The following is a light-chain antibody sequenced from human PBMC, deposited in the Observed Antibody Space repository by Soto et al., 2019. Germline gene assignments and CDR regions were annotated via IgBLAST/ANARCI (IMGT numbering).Light chain of an antibody. CDR3: SSKTSSRTPFV. CDR1: SSDVGGYNY. V-gene: IGLV2-14*01. J-gene: IGLJ1*01. CDR2: EVN. Sequence: QSALTQPASVSGSPGHSITISCTGTSSDVGGYNYVSWYQQHPGNAPRLMIYEVNNRPSGVPTRFSGSKSGNTASLTISGLQAEDEADYYCSSKTSSRTPFVFGTGTKVTVL.